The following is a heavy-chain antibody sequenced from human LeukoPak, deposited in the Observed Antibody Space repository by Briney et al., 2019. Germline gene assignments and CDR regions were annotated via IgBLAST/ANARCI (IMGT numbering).Heavy chain of an antibody. CDR1: GYTFTSYY. D-gene: IGHD3-10*01. V-gene: IGHV1-46*01. Sequence: ASVKVSCKASGYTFTSYYMHWVRQAPGQGLEWMGIINPSGGSTSYAQKFQGRVTMTRDTSTSTAYMELRSLRSDDTAVYYCARDHSPYYYGSGSYFIDYWGQGTLVTVSS. CDR3: ARDHSPYYYGSGSYFIDY. CDR2: INPSGGST. J-gene: IGHJ4*02.